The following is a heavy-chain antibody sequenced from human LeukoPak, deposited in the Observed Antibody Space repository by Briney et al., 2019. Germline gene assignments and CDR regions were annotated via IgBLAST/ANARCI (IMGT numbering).Heavy chain of an antibody. CDR3: ARGRRSGWPYNWFDP. V-gene: IGHV4-4*02. J-gene: IGHJ5*02. CDR2: IYHSGST. D-gene: IGHD6-19*01. Sequence: SETLSLTCAVSGGSISSSNWWSWVRQPPGKGLEWIGEIYHSGSTNYNPSLKSRVTISVDKSKNQFSLKLSSVTAADTAVYYCARGRRSGWPYNWFDPWGQGTQVTVSS. CDR1: GGSISSSNW.